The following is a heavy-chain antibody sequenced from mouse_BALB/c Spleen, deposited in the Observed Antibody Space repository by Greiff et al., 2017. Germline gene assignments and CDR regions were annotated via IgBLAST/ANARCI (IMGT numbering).Heavy chain of an antibody. Sequence: VKLMESGPGLVQPSQSLSITCTVSGFSLTSYGVHWVRQSPGKGLEWLGVIWSGGSTDYNAAFISRLSISKDNSKSQVFFKMNSLQANDTAIYYCASGKGVLDYWGQGTSVTVSS. CDR2: IWSGGST. CDR1: GFSLTSYG. CDR3: ASGKGVLDY. V-gene: IGHV2-2*02. J-gene: IGHJ4*01.